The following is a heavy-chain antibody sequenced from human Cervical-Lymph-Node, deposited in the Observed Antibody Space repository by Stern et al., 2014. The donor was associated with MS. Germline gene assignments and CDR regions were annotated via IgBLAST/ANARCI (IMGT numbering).Heavy chain of an antibody. CDR1: GFTFSDYY. J-gene: IGHJ1*01. V-gene: IGHV3-11*06. Sequence: VHLVESGGGLVKPGGSLRLSCAASGFTFSDYYMSWIRQAPGKGLEWVSYISSSSSYTNYADSVKGRFTISRDNAKNSLYLQMNSLRAEDTAVYYCARAYSSGWYGYFQHWGQGTLVTVSS. D-gene: IGHD6-19*01. CDR3: ARAYSSGWYGYFQH. CDR2: ISSSSSYT.